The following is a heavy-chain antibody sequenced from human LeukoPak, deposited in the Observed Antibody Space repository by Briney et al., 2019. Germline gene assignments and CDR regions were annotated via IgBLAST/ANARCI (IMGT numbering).Heavy chain of an antibody. V-gene: IGHV4-59*01. CDR1: GGSISTYY. CDR2: VDYSGST. J-gene: IGHJ2*01. CDR3: ARVGQGCFDL. Sequence: SETLSLTCTVSGGSISTYYWSWIRQPPGKGLEWIGYVDYSGSTNYNPSLKSRVTISVDTSKNQYSLKLSSVTAADTAVYYCARVGQGCFDLWGRGTLVTVSS.